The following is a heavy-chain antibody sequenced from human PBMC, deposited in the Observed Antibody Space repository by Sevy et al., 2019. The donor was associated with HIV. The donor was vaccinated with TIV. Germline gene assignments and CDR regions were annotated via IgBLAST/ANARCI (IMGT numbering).Heavy chain of an antibody. CDR1: GFTFSSYA. D-gene: IGHD4-17*01. CDR3: AKDRRYGDIGLFDY. CDR2: ISGRGDTT. J-gene: IGHJ4*02. V-gene: IGHV3-23*01. Sequence: GESLKISCGASGFTFSSYAMSWVRQAPGKGLEWVSVISGRGDTTYYADSVKGRLTISRDNSRNTLYLQRNSLRAEDTAVYYCAKDRRYGDIGLFDYWGQGTLVTVSS.